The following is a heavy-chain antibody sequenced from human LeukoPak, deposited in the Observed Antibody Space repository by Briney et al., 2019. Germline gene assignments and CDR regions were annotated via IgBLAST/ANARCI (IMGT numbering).Heavy chain of an antibody. CDR3: AKRAIVVVNYMDA. V-gene: IGHV3-30*18. J-gene: IGHJ6*03. D-gene: IGHD3-22*01. Sequence: GGSLRLSCAASGFTFSSYDMHWVRQAPGKGLEWVAVISYDGSNKYYADSVKGRFTISRDNSKNTLYLQMNSLRAEDTAVYYCAKRAIVVVNYMDAWGKGTTVTISS. CDR1: GFTFSSYD. CDR2: ISYDGSNK.